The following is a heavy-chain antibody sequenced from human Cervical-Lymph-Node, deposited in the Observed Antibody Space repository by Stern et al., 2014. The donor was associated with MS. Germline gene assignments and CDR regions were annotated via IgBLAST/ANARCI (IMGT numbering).Heavy chain of an antibody. V-gene: IGHV3-20*01. D-gene: IGHD1-26*01. Sequence: VQLVQSGGAVVRPGGSLRLSCAASGFTFDDYGMSWVRQAPGKGLEWVSGISWNGDSTAYADSVKGRFTISRDPAKNSLSLQMSSLRVEDTAFYHCVRRRGSYPKYYFDSWGQGTLVTVSS. CDR1: GFTFDDYG. CDR2: ISWNGDST. CDR3: VRRRGSYPKYYFDS. J-gene: IGHJ4*02.